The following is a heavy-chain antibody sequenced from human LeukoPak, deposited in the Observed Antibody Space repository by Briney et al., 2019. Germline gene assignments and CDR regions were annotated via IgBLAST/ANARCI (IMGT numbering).Heavy chain of an antibody. D-gene: IGHD3-10*01. CDR3: ARRHFGSALRDY. J-gene: IGHJ4*02. CDR1: GGSISSGSYY. Sequence: SETLSLTCTVSGGSISSGSYYWGWIRQPPGKGLEWIGNIYYSGSTSYNPSLKSRVTISVDTSKDQFSLKLSSVTAADTAVYYCARRHFGSALRDYWGQGTLVTVSS. CDR2: IYYSGST. V-gene: IGHV4-39*01.